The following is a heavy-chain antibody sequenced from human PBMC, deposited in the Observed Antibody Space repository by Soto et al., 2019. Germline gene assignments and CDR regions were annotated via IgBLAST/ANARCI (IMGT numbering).Heavy chain of an antibody. V-gene: IGHV4-39*01. CDR1: GGSISSSSYY. J-gene: IGHJ4*02. D-gene: IGHD3-3*01. CDR2: IYYSGST. CDR3: ARLLEHHDFWSGYVDY. Sequence: PSETLSLTCTVSGGSISSSSYYWGWIRQPPGKGLEWIGSIYYSGSTYYNPSLKSRVTISVDTSKNQFSLKLSSVTAADTAVYYCARLLEHHDFWSGYVDYWGQGTLVTVSS.